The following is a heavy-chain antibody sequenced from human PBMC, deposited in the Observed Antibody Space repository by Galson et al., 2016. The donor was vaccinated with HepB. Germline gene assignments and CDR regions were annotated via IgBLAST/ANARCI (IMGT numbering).Heavy chain of an antibody. D-gene: IGHD5-12*01. Sequence: SLRLSCAASGFALSSFNMNWVRQTPGKGLERISYISSSRNTIDYADSVKGRFTISRDDAKNSLYLQMNNLSVGDTAIYHCAQEVGWLRFAFGSWGQGTLVTVSS. J-gene: IGHJ5*01. CDR1: GFALSSFN. CDR3: AQEVGWLRFAFGS. V-gene: IGHV3-48*01. CDR2: ISSSRNTI.